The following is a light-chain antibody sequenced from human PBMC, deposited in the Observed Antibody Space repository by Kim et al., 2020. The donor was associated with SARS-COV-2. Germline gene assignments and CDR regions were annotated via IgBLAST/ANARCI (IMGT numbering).Light chain of an antibody. J-gene: IGLJ2*01. CDR1: SSLVGDYNY. V-gene: IGLV2-14*03. Sequence: GQSSTISCTGTSSLVGDYNYVSWYQQHPDKAPKLIIYDVSDRPSGVSTHFSGSKSGNTASLTISGLQAADEADYYCTSYTGADTVVFGGGTKVTVL. CDR3: TSYTGADTVV. CDR2: DVS.